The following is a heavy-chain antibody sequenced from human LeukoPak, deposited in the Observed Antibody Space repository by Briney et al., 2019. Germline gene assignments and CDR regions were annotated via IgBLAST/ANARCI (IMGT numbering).Heavy chain of an antibody. J-gene: IGHJ4*02. CDR3: ARGPNYGDRVDYFDY. V-gene: IGHV3-7*01. D-gene: IGHD4-17*01. CDR1: GFIFRNHW. CDR2: IKQGGNEK. Sequence: GGSLRLSCAASGFIFRNHWMSWVRQVPGRGLEWVAHIKQGGNEKHYVDSVEGRFTLSRADSKNSLYLQMNSLRVDDSAVYYCARGPNYGDRVDYFDYWGQGTLVTVSS.